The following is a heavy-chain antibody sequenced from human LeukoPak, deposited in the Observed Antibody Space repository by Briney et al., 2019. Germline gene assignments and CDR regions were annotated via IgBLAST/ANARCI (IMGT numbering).Heavy chain of an antibody. CDR3: ARHVGSWYTGWLDL. J-gene: IGHJ5*02. CDR2: INNNADSA. CDR1: GVPFSSHP. V-gene: IGHV3-23*01. Sequence: GGSLRLSCVASGVPFSSHPLSWLRKAPRKGLEWVAGINNNADSAYYTDSVKGRFTISRDNSKNTLFLQMNSLGAEDTAVYYCARHVGSWYTGWLDLWGQGTLVSVSS. D-gene: IGHD6-13*01.